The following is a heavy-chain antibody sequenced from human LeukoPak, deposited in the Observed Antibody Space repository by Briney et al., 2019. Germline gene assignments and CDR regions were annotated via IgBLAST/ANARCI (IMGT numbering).Heavy chain of an antibody. Sequence: GGSLRLSCSASGFTFINYAMHWVRQAPGKGLEYVTAISDNGGSTYYADSVKGRFTISRDNSKNTLYLQMSSLRAEDTAVYYCAKDLVPRGAFDIWGQGTMVTVSS. J-gene: IGHJ3*02. CDR1: GFTFINYA. CDR3: AKDLVPRGAFDI. D-gene: IGHD3-10*01. CDR2: ISDNGGST. V-gene: IGHV3-64D*06.